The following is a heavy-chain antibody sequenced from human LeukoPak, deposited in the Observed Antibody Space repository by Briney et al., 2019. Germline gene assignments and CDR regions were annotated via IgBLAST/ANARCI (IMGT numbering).Heavy chain of an antibody. CDR2: INPNSGGT. V-gene: IGHV1-2*06. J-gene: IGHJ4*02. Sequence: ASVKVSCKASGYTFTGYYMHWVRQAPGQGLEWMRRINPNSGGTNYAQKFQGRVTMTRDTSISTAYMELSRLRSDDTAVYYCARGLGLGSSHFDYWGQGTLVTVSS. CDR3: ARGLGLGSSHFDY. CDR1: GYTFTGYY. D-gene: IGHD2-15*01.